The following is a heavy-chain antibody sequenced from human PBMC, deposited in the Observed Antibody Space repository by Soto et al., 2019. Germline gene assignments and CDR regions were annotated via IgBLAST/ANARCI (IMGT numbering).Heavy chain of an antibody. J-gene: IGHJ4*02. CDR2: IYSGGST. V-gene: IGHV3-66*04. CDR3: AGRSSSWYWAFDY. CDR1: GFTVSSNY. D-gene: IGHD6-13*01. Sequence: GGSLRLSCAASGFTVSSNYMSWVRQAPGKGLEWVSVIYSGGSTYYADSVKGRFTISRDNSKNTLYLQMNSLRAEDTAVYYCAGRSSSWYWAFDYWGQGTLVTVSS.